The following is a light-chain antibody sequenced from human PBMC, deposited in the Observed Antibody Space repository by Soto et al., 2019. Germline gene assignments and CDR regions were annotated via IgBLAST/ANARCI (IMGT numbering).Light chain of an antibody. J-gene: IGKJ1*01. CDR1: QSISTY. CDR2: AAS. V-gene: IGKV1-39*01. Sequence: DIQMTQSPSSLSASVGDRVTITCRASQSISTYLHWYQQKPAKAPKLLIYAASSLQSGVPSRFTGSGSGTDFTLTINSLQPENFSTYYCKQSYPARAFGPGTKVEIK. CDR3: KQSYPARA.